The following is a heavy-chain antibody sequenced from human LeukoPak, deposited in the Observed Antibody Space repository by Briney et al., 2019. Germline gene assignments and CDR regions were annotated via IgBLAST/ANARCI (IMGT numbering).Heavy chain of an antibody. CDR1: GGSISSYY. D-gene: IGHD3-16*01. J-gene: IGHJ3*02. V-gene: IGHV4-4*07. CDR2: IYTSGST. Sequence: PSETLSLTCTVSGGSISSYYWSWIRQPAGKGLEWIGRIYTSGSTNYNPSLKSRVTMSVDTSKNQFSLKLSSVTAADTAVYYCAREFETXXXXXRDDAFDIWGQGTMVTVSS. CDR3: AREFETXXXXXRDDAFDI.